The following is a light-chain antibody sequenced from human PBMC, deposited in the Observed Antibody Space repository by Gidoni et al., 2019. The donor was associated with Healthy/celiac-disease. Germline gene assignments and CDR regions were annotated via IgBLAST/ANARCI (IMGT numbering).Light chain of an antibody. CDR1: ISDVGGYNY. V-gene: IGLV2-14*01. J-gene: IGLJ2*01. Sequence: QSALTQPASVSGSPGQSITISCTGTISDVGGYNYVSWYQQHPGKAPKLMIYDVSNRPSGVSNRFSGSKSGNTASLTISRLQAEDEADYYCSSYTSSSTLVVFGGGTKLTVL. CDR3: SSYTSSSTLVV. CDR2: DVS.